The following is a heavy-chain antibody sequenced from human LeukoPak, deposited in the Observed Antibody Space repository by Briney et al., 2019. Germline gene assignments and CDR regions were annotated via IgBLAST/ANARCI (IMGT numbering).Heavy chain of an antibody. CDR3: ARPSSDEGTKYWYFDL. CDR2: INPNSGGT. V-gene: IGHV1-2*02. J-gene: IGHJ2*01. CDR1: GYTFTGYY. D-gene: IGHD6-6*01. Sequence: GASVKVSCKASGYTFTGYYMHWVRQAPGQGLEWMGWINPNSGGTNYAQKFQGRVTMTRDTSISTAYMELSRLRSDDTAVYYCARPSSDEGTKYWYFDLWGRGTLVTVSS.